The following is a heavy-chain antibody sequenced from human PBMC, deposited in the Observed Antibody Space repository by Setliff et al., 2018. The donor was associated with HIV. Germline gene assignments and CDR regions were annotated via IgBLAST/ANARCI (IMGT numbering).Heavy chain of an antibody. CDR2: IFYSGST. CDR1: GDSISSSSYY. Sequence: SETLSLTCTVSGDSISSSSYYWGWIRQPPGKGREWIGSIFYSGSTYYNPSLKSRLIMSVDTSKNQFSLKLSSVTAADTAVYYCARHHLVDPFDYWGHGTLVTVSS. J-gene: IGHJ4*01. D-gene: IGHD2-2*01. V-gene: IGHV4-39*01. CDR3: ARHHLVDPFDY.